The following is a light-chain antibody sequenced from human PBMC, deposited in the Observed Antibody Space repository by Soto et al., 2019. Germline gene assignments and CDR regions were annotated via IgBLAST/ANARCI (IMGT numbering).Light chain of an antibody. J-gene: IGKJ5*01. CDR1: QSVSSY. CDR2: DAS. V-gene: IGKV3-11*01. Sequence: EIVLTQSPATLSLSPGERATLSCRASQSVSSYLAWYQQKPGQAPRLLIYDASNRATGIPARFSGSGSGTGVTLTISSLEPEDFAVYYCQQRSNWPPSLTFGQGTRLEIK. CDR3: QQRSNWPPSLT.